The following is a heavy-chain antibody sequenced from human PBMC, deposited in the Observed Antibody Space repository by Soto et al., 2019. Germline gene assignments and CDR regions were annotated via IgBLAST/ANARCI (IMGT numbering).Heavy chain of an antibody. CDR2: IYHSGST. V-gene: IGHV4-31*03. CDR1: GDSISRGGYY. D-gene: IGHD2-21*01. CDR3: ARDGAGAYGLGWFDP. Sequence: QVQLQESGPGLVKPSQTLSLTCTVSGDSISRGGYYWNWIRQHPRKGRGWIGYIYHSGSTNYNPSLKSRVTISVDTSKNQLSLELSSVTAADTAIYYCARDGAGAYGLGWFDPWGQGILVTVSS. J-gene: IGHJ5*02.